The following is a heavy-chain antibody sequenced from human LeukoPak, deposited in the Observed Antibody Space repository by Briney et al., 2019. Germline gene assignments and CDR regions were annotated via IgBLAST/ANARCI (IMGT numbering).Heavy chain of an antibody. Sequence: ASVKVSCKVSGYTLTELSMHWVRQAPGKGLEWMGGFDPEDGETIYAQKFQGRVTMTEDTSTDTAYMELSSLRSEDTAVYYCATVASQSYDFWSGYPHDAFDIWGQGTMVTVSS. D-gene: IGHD3-3*01. J-gene: IGHJ3*02. CDR3: ATVASQSYDFWSGYPHDAFDI. CDR2: FDPEDGET. CDR1: GYTLTELS. V-gene: IGHV1-24*01.